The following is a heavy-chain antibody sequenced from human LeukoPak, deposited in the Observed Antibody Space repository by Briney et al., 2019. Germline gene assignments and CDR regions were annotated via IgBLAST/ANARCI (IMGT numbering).Heavy chain of an antibody. J-gene: IGHJ4*02. CDR1: GFTFYSYA. D-gene: IGHD4-17*01. CDR2: ITGNGGGT. CDR3: AKDRHGDLDS. V-gene: IGHV3-23*01. Sequence: GGSLRLSCAASGFTFYSYAMGYVRQAPGKGLEWVSAITGNGGGTYYADSVKGRFTISRDNSKNSLYLQMNSLRTEDTALYYCAKDRHGDLDSWGQGTLVTVSS.